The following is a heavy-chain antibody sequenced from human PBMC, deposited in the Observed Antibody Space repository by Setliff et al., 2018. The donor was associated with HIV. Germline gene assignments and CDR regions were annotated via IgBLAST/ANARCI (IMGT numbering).Heavy chain of an antibody. CDR2: IYHTGKT. CDR3: GRVAGYCAPSRCYGYNACDI. Sequence: KSSETLSLTCTVSGGSVSTSSYSWGWIRQPPEKGLEWIGTIYHTGKTYYNSSLNSRVTIAVDTSKDQFSLNLSTVTAADTAVYYCGRVAGYCAPSRCYGYNACDIWGPGTMVTV. D-gene: IGHD2-15*01. V-gene: IGHV4-39*01. CDR1: GGSVSTSSYS. J-gene: IGHJ3*02.